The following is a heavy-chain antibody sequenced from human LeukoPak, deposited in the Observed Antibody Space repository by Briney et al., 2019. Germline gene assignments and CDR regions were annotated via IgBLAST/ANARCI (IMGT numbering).Heavy chain of an antibody. J-gene: IGHJ4*02. Sequence: SETLSLTCTVSGGSISSGSYYWTWIRQPAGKGLEWIGRIYVGGGTIFNPSLKSRVTISVDTSKNQFSLKLRSVTAADTAVYYCARGRADMATTRLDYWGQGTLVTVSS. V-gene: IGHV4-61*02. D-gene: IGHD5-24*01. CDR3: ARGRADMATTRLDY. CDR1: GGSISSGSYY. CDR2: IYVGGGT.